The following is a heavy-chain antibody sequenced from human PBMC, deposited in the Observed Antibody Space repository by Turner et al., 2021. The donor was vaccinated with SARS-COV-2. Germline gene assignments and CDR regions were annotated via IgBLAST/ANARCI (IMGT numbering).Heavy chain of an antibody. CDR3: ARDLMEVGGMDV. Sequence: EVQLVESGGGLIQRGGSLRLSCAASGLTVSSNYMSWVRQAPGKGLEWVSVIYSGGSTYYTDSVKGRVTISRDNSKNTLYLQMNSLRAEDTAVYYCARDLMEVGGMDVWGQGTTVTVSS. J-gene: IGHJ6*02. V-gene: IGHV3-53*01. CDR2: IYSGGST. CDR1: GLTVSSNY. D-gene: IGHD3-3*01.